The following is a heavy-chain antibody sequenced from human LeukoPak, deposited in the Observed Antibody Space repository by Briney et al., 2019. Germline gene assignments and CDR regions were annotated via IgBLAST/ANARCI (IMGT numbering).Heavy chain of an antibody. D-gene: IGHD3-9*01. V-gene: IGHV3-48*04. CDR2: ISSSSSTI. CDR3: ARDRGILTGYYDY. CDR1: GFTFSSYS. Sequence: GGSLRLSCAASGFTFSSYSTNWVRQAPGKGLEWVSYISSSSSTIYYADSVKGRFTISRDNAKNSLYLQMNSLRAEDTAVYYCARDRGILTGYYDYWGQGTLVTVSS. J-gene: IGHJ4*02.